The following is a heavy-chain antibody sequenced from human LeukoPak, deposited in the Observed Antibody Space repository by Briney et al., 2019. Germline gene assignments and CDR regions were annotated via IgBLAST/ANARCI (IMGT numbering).Heavy chain of an antibody. CDR2: ISSSSSYI. Sequence: GGSLRLSCAASGFTFSSYSMNWVRQAPGKGLEWVSSISSSSSYIYYADSVKGRFTISRDNAKNSLYLQMNSLRAEDTAVYYCARVVLLRYFDWSPQEPYYYMDVWGKGTTVTISS. J-gene: IGHJ6*03. V-gene: IGHV3-21*01. CDR1: GFTFSSYS. CDR3: ARVVLLRYFDWSPQEPYYYMDV. D-gene: IGHD3-9*01.